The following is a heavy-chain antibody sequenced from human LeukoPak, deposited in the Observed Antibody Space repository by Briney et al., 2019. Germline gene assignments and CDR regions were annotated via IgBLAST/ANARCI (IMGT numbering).Heavy chain of an antibody. CDR2: ISSSSSTI. D-gene: IGHD3-16*01. V-gene: IGHV3-48*01. J-gene: IGHJ4*02. CDR3: ARDPRLGYFDY. CDR1: GFTFSSYS. Sequence: RTGGSLRLSCAASGFTFSSYSMNWVRQAPGKGLEWVSYISSSSSTIYYADSVKGRFTISRDNAKDSLYLQMNSLRAEDTAVYYCARDPRLGYFDYWGQGTQVTVSS.